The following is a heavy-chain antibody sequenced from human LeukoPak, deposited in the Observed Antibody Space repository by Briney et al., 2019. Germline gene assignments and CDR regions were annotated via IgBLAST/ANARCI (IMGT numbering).Heavy chain of an antibody. V-gene: IGHV1-69*13. D-gene: IGHD4-17*01. J-gene: IGHJ6*03. CDR3: ARDYSVSYYYYYYMDV. CDR2: IIPIFGTA. CDR1: GGTFSSYA. Sequence: SVKVSCKASGGTFSSYAISWVRQAPGQGLEWMGGIIPIFGTANYAQKFQGRVTITADESTSTAYMELSSLRSEDTAVYYCARDYSVSYYYYYYMDVWGKGTTVTVSS.